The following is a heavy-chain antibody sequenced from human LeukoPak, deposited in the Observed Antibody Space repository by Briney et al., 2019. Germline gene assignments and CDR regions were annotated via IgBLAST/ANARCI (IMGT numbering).Heavy chain of an antibody. V-gene: IGHV3-21*01. J-gene: IGHJ4*02. CDR1: GFTFSNAW. Sequence: GGSLRLSCAASGFTFSNAWMSWVRQAPGKGLEWVSSISSSSSYIYYADSVKGRFTISRDNAKNSLYLQMNSLRAEDTAVYYCARVPTAYGDYEIGYWGQGTLVTVSS. CDR2: ISSSSSYI. D-gene: IGHD4-17*01. CDR3: ARVPTAYGDYEIGY.